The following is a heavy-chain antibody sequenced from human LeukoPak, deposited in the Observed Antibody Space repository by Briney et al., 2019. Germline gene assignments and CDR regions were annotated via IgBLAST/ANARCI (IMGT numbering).Heavy chain of an antibody. J-gene: IGHJ4*02. CDR3: ASGRWLQRFDY. CDR2: ISYDGSNK. Sequence: GGSLRLSCAASGFTFSSYAMHWVRQAPGKGLEWVAVISYDGSNKYYADSVKGRFTISRDNSKNTLYLQMNSLRAEDTAVYYCASGRWLQRFDYWGQGTLVTVSS. D-gene: IGHD5-24*01. V-gene: IGHV3-30*14. CDR1: GFTFSSYA.